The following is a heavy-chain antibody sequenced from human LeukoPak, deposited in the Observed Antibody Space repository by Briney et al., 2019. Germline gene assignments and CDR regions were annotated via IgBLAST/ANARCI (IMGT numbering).Heavy chain of an antibody. CDR2: ISSSSSYM. J-gene: IGHJ4*02. Sequence: GGSLRLSCAASGFTISGYGMNWVRQAPGRGLEWVSFISSSSSYMYYADSVKGRFTISRDNAKNSLYLQMNSLRAEDTAVYYCVRGSSDWYGTDFWGQGTLVTVSS. CDR3: VRGSSDWYGTDF. CDR1: GFTISGYG. D-gene: IGHD6-19*01. V-gene: IGHV3-21*01.